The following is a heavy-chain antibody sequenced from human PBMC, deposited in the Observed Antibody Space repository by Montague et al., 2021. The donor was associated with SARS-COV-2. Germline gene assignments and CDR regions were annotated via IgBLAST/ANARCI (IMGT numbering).Heavy chain of an antibody. J-gene: IGHJ6*02. V-gene: IGHV4-59*01. CDR2: VYYSGSS. CDR3: VRADQRDPGTPHRYYFKGMDL. CDR1: GDSISTSY. Sequence: SETLSLTCTVSGDSISTSYWAWIRQPPGKGLEWIGYVYYSGSSSYNSSLKSRVTISVDTSKNQVSLNLRSVTAADTAVYFCVRADQRDPGTPHRYYFKGMDLWGQGTTVTVSS. D-gene: IGHD2-15*01.